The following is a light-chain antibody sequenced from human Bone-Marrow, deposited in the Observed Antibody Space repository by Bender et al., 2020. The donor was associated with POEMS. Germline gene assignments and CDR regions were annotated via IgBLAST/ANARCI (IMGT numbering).Light chain of an antibody. CDR1: SSNIGTNP. CDR2: INN. J-gene: IGLJ1*01. Sequence: QSVLTQPPSASGTPGQRVTISCSGSSSNIGTNPVNWYQQLPGTAPKLLIYINNQRPSGVPDRFSGSKSGTSASLAISGLQSEDEADYYCHSYTDTNVYVFGSGTKVTVL. V-gene: IGLV1-44*01. CDR3: HSYTDTNVYV.